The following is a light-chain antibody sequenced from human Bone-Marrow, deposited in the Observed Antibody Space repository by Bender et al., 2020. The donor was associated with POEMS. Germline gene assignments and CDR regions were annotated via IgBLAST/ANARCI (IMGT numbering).Light chain of an antibody. Sequence: QSVLTQPPSVSGAPGQRVTISCTGSSSNTGSGYDINWYQHLSGTAPKLLIYGYNNRPSGVPDRFSGSKSGTSASLAITGLRAEDEGDYDYQSYDNSLGGWVFGGGTKLTVL. CDR2: GYN. CDR3: QSYDNSLGGWV. CDR1: SSNTGSGYD. J-gene: IGLJ3*02. V-gene: IGLV1-40*01.